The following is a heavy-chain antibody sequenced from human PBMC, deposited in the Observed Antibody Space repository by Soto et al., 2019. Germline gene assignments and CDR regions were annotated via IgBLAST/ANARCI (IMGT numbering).Heavy chain of an antibody. CDR1: GYTITGYY. Sequence: VKGSCKASGYTITGYYIHWVRQAPGQGLEWMGWVNANSGGTNYAQKFEGWVTMARDTSISTAYMELSRLRSDDTAVYYCVTSRVSIAVAGETKYYFDYWGQGTLVPVSS. D-gene: IGHD6-19*01. CDR3: VTSRVSIAVAGETKYYFDY. J-gene: IGHJ4*02. CDR2: VNANSGGT. V-gene: IGHV1-2*04.